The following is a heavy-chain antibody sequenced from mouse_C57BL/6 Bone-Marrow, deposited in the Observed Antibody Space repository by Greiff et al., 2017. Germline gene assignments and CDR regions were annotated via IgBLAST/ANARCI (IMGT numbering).Heavy chain of an antibody. CDR1: GYTFTSYW. CDR3: ARGRLRRRRYARDY. V-gene: IGHV1-69*01. J-gene: IGHJ4*01. D-gene: IGHD2-4*01. CDR2: IDPSDSYT. Sequence: QVQLQQPGAELVMPGASVKLSCKASGYTFTSYWMHWVKQRPGQGLEWIGEIDPSDSYTNYNQQFKGKSTLTVDKSSSTAYMQLSSLTSEDSAVYYCARGRLRRRRYARDYWGQGTSVTVAS.